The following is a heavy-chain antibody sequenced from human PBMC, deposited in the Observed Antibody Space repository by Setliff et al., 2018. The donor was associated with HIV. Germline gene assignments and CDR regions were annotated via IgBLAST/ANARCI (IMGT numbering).Heavy chain of an antibody. Sequence: ASVKVSCKASGYTFTSYGISWVRQAPGQGLEWMGWISAYNGNTNYAQKLQGRVTMTTDTSSSTAYLDLRSLRSDDTAVYYCARRVSYATSGYSLGYWGQGTLVTVSS. V-gene: IGHV1-18*01. D-gene: IGHD5-12*01. J-gene: IGHJ4*02. CDR3: ARRVSYATSGYSLGY. CDR2: ISAYNGNT. CDR1: GYTFTSYG.